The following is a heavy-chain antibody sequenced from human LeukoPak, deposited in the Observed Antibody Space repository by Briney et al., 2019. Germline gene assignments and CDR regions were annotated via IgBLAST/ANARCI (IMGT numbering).Heavy chain of an antibody. D-gene: IGHD5-18*01. V-gene: IGHV4-30-2*01. J-gene: IGHJ3*02. CDR1: GGSISSGGYY. Sequence: SETLSLTCTVSGGSISSGGYYWSWIRQPPGKGLEWIGYIYHSGSTYYNPSLKSRVAISVDRSKNQFSLKLSSVTAADTAVYYCARAGYSYGWGAFDIWGQGTMVTVSS. CDR2: IYHSGST. CDR3: ARAGYSYGWGAFDI.